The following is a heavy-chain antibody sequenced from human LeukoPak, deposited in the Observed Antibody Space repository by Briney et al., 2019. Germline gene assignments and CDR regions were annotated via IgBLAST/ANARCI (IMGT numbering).Heavy chain of an antibody. V-gene: IGHV1-8*01. CDR2: MNPDSGNT. CDR1: GYTFTSYD. CDR3: ARGSLAAAGTGFDY. D-gene: IGHD6-13*01. J-gene: IGHJ4*02. Sequence: ASAKVSCKASGYTFTSYDINWVRQATGQGLEWMGWMNPDSGNTGYAQKFQGRVTMTRNTSISTAYMELSSLRSEDTAVYYCARGSLAAAGTGFDYWGQGTLVTVSS.